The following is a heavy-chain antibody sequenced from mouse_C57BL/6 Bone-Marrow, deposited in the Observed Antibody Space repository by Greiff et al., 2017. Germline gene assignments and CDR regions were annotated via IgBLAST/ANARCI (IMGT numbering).Heavy chain of an antibody. D-gene: IGHD1-1*01. Sequence: EVQVVESGGGLVQPGGSLKLSCAASGFTFSDYYMYWVRQTPEKRLEWVAYISNGGGSTYYPDTVKGRFTISRDNAKNTLYLQMSRLKSENTAMDYCARRGYYGSSYDYWGQGTTLTVSS. CDR2: ISNGGGST. CDR1: GFTFSDYY. V-gene: IGHV5-12*01. J-gene: IGHJ2*01. CDR3: ARRGYYGSSYDY.